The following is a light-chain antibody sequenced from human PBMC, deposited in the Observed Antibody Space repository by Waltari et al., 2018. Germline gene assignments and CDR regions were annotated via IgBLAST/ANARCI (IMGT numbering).Light chain of an antibody. J-gene: IGLJ1*01. CDR1: GTDLARHNL. CDR3: CSYTGSSTSYG. V-gene: IGLV2-23*01. Sequence: QSALSQPASVSGSPGQSLTITCTGAGTDLARHNLVPWYQHPPNRAPKPIIYEATKRPSGISHRFSGAKSGATASLRISGLQADDEADYYCCSYTGSSTSYGCGGGTKVTVL. CDR2: EAT.